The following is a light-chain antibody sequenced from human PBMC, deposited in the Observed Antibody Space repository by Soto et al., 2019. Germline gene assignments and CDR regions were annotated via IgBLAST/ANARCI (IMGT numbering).Light chain of an antibody. V-gene: IGKV1-39*01. CDR3: QQSSSVPRT. CDR1: QHIATS. J-gene: IGKJ1*01. Sequence: DIQMTQSPSLLSASIGDRVTITCRASQHIATSLSWFQHKVGKAPTLLIYGASALQSGVPSRFSGSGSGTHFTITISGLQPEDFATYYCQQSSSVPRTFGQGTRVDLK. CDR2: GAS.